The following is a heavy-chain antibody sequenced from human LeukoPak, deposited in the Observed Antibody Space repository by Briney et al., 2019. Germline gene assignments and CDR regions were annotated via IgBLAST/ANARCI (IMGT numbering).Heavy chain of an antibody. CDR3: ARDSLLYDFWSGYYARWAGYYYYMDV. V-gene: IGHV1-2*02. D-gene: IGHD3-3*01. J-gene: IGHJ6*03. CDR2: INPNSGGT. Sequence: ASVKVSCKASGYTFTGYYMHWVRQAPGQGLEWMGWINPNSGGTNYAQKFQGRVTMTRDTSISTAYMELSRLRSDDTAVYYCARDSLLYDFWSGYYARWAGYYYYMDVWGKGTTVTVSS. CDR1: GYTFTGYY.